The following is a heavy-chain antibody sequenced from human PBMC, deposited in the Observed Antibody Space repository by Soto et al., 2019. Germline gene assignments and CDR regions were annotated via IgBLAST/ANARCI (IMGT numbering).Heavy chain of an antibody. CDR3: ASLLRYFDFRLQAENDY. Sequence: GGSLRLSCAASGFTFSSYSMNWVRQAPGKGLEWVSSISSSSSYIYYADSVKGRFTISRDNAKNPLYLQMNSLRAEDTAVYYCASLLRYFDFRLQAENDYWGQGTLVTVSS. V-gene: IGHV3-21*01. J-gene: IGHJ4*02. CDR2: ISSSSSYI. D-gene: IGHD3-9*01. CDR1: GFTFSSYS.